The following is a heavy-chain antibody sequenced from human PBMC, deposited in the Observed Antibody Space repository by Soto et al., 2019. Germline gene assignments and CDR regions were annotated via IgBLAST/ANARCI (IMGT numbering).Heavy chain of an antibody. V-gene: IGHV3-23*01. CDR1: GFTFSSYA. CDR2: ISGSGGAT. Sequence: GGSLRLSCAASGFTFSSYAMSWVRQAPGKGLEWVSGISGSGGATYYADSVKGRFTISRDNSKDTLYLQMNSLRAEDTAVYYCAKGGDQNPGYCFDYWGQGTLVTVSS. D-gene: IGHD2-21*02. J-gene: IGHJ4*02. CDR3: AKGGDQNPGYCFDY.